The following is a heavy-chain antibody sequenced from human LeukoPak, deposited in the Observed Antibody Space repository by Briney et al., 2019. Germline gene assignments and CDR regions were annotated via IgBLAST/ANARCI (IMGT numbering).Heavy chain of an antibody. V-gene: IGHV4-61*05. J-gene: IGHJ4*02. Sequence: SETLSLTCTVSGGSISSSSYYWSWIRQPPGKGLEWIGYIYYSGSTNYNPSLKSRVTISVDTSKNQFSLKLSSVTAADTAVYYCARHPYYWGQGTLVTVSS. CDR2: IYYSGST. CDR1: GGSISSSSYY. CDR3: ARHPYY.